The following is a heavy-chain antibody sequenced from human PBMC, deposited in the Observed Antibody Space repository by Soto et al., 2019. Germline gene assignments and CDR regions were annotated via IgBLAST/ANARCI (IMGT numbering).Heavy chain of an antibody. CDR3: ARWVEVSLDYFDS. D-gene: IGHD2-15*01. J-gene: IGHJ4*02. Sequence: SETLSLTCTVSGGSISNGYYYWSWVRQNPGKGMEWIGHIYHSGRTYYNPSLKSRVTISVDTSKNQFSLNLSSVTAADTAVYYCARWVEVSLDYFDSWGQGTPVTSPQ. CDR1: GGSISNGYYY. CDR2: IYHSGRT. V-gene: IGHV4-31*03.